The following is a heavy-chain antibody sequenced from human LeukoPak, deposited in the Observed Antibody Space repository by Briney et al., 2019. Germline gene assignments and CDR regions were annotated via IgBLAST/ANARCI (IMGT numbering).Heavy chain of an antibody. V-gene: IGHV3-23*01. Sequence: GGSLRLSCAASGFTFSSYWMLWVRHPPGKGLEWVSAISGSGSDTYYADSVKGRFTISRDNSKSTLYLQMNSLRAEDTAVYYCAKDLGGEGGSGFPGYWGRGTLVTVSS. CDR1: GFTFSSYW. CDR2: ISGSGSDT. D-gene: IGHD3-10*01. CDR3: AKDLGGEGGSGFPGY. J-gene: IGHJ4*02.